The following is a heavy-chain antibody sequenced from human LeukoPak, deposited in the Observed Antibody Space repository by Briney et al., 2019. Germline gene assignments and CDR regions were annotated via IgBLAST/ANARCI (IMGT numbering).Heavy chain of an antibody. V-gene: IGHV3-23*01. CDR1: GFTFSSYA. CDR2: ISGSGGST. J-gene: IGHJ6*02. Sequence: GGSLRLSCAASGFTFSSYAMSWVRQAPGKGLGWVSAISGSGGSTYYADSVKGRFTISKDNSKNTLYLQMNSLRAEDTAVYYCAKGGAATRYGMDVWGQGTTVTVSS. CDR3: AKGGAATRYGMDV. D-gene: IGHD2-15*01.